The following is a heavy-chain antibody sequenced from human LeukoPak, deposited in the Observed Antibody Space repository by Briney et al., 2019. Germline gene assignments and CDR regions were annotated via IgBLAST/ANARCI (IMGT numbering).Heavy chain of an antibody. Sequence: PGGSLRLSCVAAGFTFSNYVMSWVRQAPEKGLEWVSSISGSGGTTYYGDSVKGRFSISRDNSRNTLYLQMNSLRAEDTAAYYCAKDRVSTVTTNYFDYWGQGTLVTVSS. V-gene: IGHV3-23*01. CDR3: AKDRVSTVTTNYFDY. D-gene: IGHD4-17*01. CDR1: GFTFSNYV. CDR2: ISGSGGTT. J-gene: IGHJ4*02.